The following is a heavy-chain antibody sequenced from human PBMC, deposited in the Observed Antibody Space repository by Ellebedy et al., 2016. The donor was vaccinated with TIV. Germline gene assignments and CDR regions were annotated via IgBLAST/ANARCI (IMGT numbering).Heavy chain of an antibody. Sequence: GGSLRLSCAASGFTFSSHSMHWVRQAPGKGLEWVAVIAYDGGKKYYTDSVKGRFTISRDNSNKTLYLQMNSLRGDDTAVYYCARDSQLLWFGDFDFWGQGTLVTVSS. CDR2: IAYDGGKK. D-gene: IGHD3-10*01. CDR3: ARDSQLLWFGDFDF. J-gene: IGHJ4*02. CDR1: GFTFSSHS. V-gene: IGHV3-30-3*01.